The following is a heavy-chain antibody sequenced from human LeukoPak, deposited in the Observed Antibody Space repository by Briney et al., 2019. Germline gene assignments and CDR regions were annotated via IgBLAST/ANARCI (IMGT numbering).Heavy chain of an antibody. CDR2: ISYDGSNK. CDR1: GFTFSSYA. CDR3: ARGLYSSSWYWFDP. D-gene: IGHD6-13*01. Sequence: PGRSLRLSCAASGFTFSSYAMHWVRQAPGKGLEWVAVISYDGSNKYYADSVKGRFTISRDNSKNTLYLQMNSLRAEDTAVYYCARGLYSSSWYWFDPWGQGTLVTVSS. V-gene: IGHV3-30-3*01. J-gene: IGHJ5*02.